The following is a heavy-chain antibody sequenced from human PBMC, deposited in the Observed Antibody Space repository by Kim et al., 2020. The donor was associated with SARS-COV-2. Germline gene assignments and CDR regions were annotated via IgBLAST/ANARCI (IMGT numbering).Heavy chain of an antibody. J-gene: IGHJ4*02. CDR1: GFTFGDYA. D-gene: IGHD1-26*01. CDR3: AKSPLRWELLGIDY. Sequence: GGSLRLSCAASGFTFGDYAMHWVRQAPGKGLEWVSGISWNSGSIGYADSVKGRFTISRDNAKNSLYLQMNSLRAEDTALYYCAKSPLRWELLGIDYWGQGTLVTVSS. V-gene: IGHV3-9*01. CDR2: ISWNSGSI.